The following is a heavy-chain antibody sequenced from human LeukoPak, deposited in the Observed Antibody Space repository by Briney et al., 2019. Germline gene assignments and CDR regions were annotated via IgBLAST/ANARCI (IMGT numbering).Heavy chain of an antibody. Sequence: GGSLRLSCAASGFTFNNYALHWVRQAPGKGLEWVADISYDGSVKYYAESAKGRFTISRDNSKNNLYLQMNSLRAEDTAVYYCARDREYCSGTSCTAKNWFDPWGQGTLVTVSS. D-gene: IGHD2-2*01. V-gene: IGHV3-30*04. CDR2: ISYDGSVK. CDR1: GFTFNNYA. J-gene: IGHJ5*02. CDR3: ARDREYCSGTSCTAKNWFDP.